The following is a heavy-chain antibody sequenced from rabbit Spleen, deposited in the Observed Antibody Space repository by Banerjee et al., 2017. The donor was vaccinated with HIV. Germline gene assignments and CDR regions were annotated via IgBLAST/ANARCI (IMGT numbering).Heavy chain of an antibody. V-gene: IGHV1S40*01. D-gene: IGHD1-1*01. J-gene: IGHJ4*01. CDR2: IDPIFGIT. Sequence: VESGGDLVKPGASLTLTCTASGVSFNFNNYMCWVRQAPGKGLEWIGYIDPIFGITYYANWVNGRFSISRENAQNTVFLQMTSLTAADTATYFCAGDHAISGYRFNLWGPGTLVTVS. CDR3: AGDHAISGYRFNL. CDR1: GVSFNFNNY.